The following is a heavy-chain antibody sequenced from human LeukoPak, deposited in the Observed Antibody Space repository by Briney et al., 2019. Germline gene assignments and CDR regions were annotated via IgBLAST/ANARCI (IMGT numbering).Heavy chain of an antibody. CDR3: AKVGESNGDFDY. Sequence: GGSLRLSCAASGFTFSSYSMNWVRQAPGKGLEWVSSISSSSSYIYYADSVKGRFTISRDNSKNTLYLQMNSLRAEDTAVYYCAKVGESNGDFDYWGQGTLVTVSS. CDR2: ISSSSSYI. CDR1: GFTFSSYS. V-gene: IGHV3-21*01. J-gene: IGHJ4*02. D-gene: IGHD3-16*01.